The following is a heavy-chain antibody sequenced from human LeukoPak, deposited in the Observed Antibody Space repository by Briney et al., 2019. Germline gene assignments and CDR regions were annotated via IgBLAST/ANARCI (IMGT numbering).Heavy chain of an antibody. CDR3: AKEAPSYYDFWSGYSDLRNYFDY. CDR1: GFTFSSYA. Sequence: GGSLRLSCAASGFTFSSYAMSWVRQAPGKGLEWVANIKEDGSEKYYVDSVKGRFIISRDNGKNSMYLQMNSLRAEDTAVYYCAKEAPSYYDFWSGYSDLRNYFDYWGQGTLVTVSS. J-gene: IGHJ4*02. V-gene: IGHV3-7*01. CDR2: IKEDGSEK. D-gene: IGHD3-3*01.